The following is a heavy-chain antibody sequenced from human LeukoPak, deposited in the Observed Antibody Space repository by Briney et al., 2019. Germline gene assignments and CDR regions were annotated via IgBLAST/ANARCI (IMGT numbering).Heavy chain of an antibody. CDR3: ARDLYCSSTSCYYNWFDP. Sequence: ASVKVSCKASGYTFTGYYMHWVRQAPGQGLEWMGWINPNSGGTNYAQKFQGRVTMTRDTSISTAYMELSRLRSDDTAVYYCARDLYCSSTSCYYNWFDPWGQGTLVTVSS. CDR2: INPNSGGT. CDR1: GYTFTGYY. D-gene: IGHD2-2*01. J-gene: IGHJ5*02. V-gene: IGHV1-2*02.